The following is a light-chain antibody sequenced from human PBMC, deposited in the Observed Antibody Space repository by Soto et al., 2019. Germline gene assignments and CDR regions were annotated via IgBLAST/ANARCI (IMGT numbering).Light chain of an antibody. J-gene: IGLJ3*02. V-gene: IGLV2-14*01. CDR2: EVN. CDR1: SSDVGGYNF. CDR3: SSYTSSSTWV. Sequence: QSALTQPASVSGSPGQSITISCTGTSSDVGGYNFVSWYQQHPGKAPKLMIYEVNNRPSGVSNRFSGSNSGNTASLTISGLQAEDEADYYCSSYTSSSTWVFGGGTQLTVL.